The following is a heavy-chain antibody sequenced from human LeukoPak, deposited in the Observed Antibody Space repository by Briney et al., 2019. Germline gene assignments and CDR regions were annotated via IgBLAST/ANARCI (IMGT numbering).Heavy chain of an antibody. V-gene: IGHV3-21*01. CDR1: GFTFSTYS. J-gene: IGHJ5*02. Sequence: GGSLRLSCAASGFTFSTYSMNWVRQAPGKGLEWVSSLSPGSSYIYYADSVKGRFSISRDNAKNSLYLEMNSLRAEDTAVYYCARGGTGITDWFDPWGQGTLVTVSS. D-gene: IGHD1-7*01. CDR3: ARGGTGITDWFDP. CDR2: LSPGSSYI.